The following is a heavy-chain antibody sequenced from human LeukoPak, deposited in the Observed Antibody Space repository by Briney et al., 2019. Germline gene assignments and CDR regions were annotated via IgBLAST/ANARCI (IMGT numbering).Heavy chain of an antibody. V-gene: IGHV1-8*01. Sequence: ASVKVSCKASGYTFTSYDINWVRQATGQGLEWMGWMNPNSGNTGYAQKFQGRVTMTRNTSISTAYMELSSLRSEDTAVYYCARGRGYPLLFYYHGMDVWGQGTTVTVSS. J-gene: IGHJ6*02. CDR1: GYTFTSYD. CDR3: ARGRGYPLLFYYHGMDV. D-gene: IGHD2-2*01. CDR2: MNPNSGNT.